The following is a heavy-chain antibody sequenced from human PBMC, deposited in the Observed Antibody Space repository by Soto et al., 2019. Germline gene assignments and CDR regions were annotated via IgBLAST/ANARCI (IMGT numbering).Heavy chain of an antibody. J-gene: IGHJ5*02. V-gene: IGHV4-34*01. Sequence: SETLSLTCAVYGGSFSGYYWSWIRQPPGKGLEWIGEINHSGSTNYNPSLKSRVTISVDTSKNQFSLKLSSVTAADTAVYYCARAGGTLNYDFWSGYYRAWFDPWGQGTLVTVSS. CDR3: ARAGGTLNYDFWSGYYRAWFDP. D-gene: IGHD3-3*01. CDR2: INHSGST. CDR1: GGSFSGYY.